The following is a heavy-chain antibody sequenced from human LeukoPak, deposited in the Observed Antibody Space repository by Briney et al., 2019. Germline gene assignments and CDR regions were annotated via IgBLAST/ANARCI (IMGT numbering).Heavy chain of an antibody. D-gene: IGHD3-22*01. CDR3: ARGEDSPFDY. Sequence: GGFLRLSCAASGFTFDDYGMSWVRQAPGKGLEWVSGIYWNGGSTGYADSVKSRFNISRDNAKNSLYLQMNSLRAEDTALYYCARGEDSPFDYWGQGTLVTVSS. CDR2: IYWNGGST. V-gene: IGHV3-20*04. CDR1: GFTFDDYG. J-gene: IGHJ4*02.